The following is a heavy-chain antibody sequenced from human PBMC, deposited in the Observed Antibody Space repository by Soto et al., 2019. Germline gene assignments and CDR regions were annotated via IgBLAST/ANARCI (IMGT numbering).Heavy chain of an antibody. CDR2: MNPNSGNT. V-gene: IGHV1-8*01. J-gene: IGHJ6*02. CDR1: GYTFTSYD. CDR3: ARGKKIWGGYYKFYYYYGMDV. Sequence: ASVNVSCKASGYTFTSYDINWVRQATGQGLEWMGWMNPNSGNTGYAQKFQGRVTMTRNTSISTAYMELSSLRSEDTAVYYCARGKKIWGGYYKFYYYYGMDVWGQGTTVTVSS. D-gene: IGHD3-3*01.